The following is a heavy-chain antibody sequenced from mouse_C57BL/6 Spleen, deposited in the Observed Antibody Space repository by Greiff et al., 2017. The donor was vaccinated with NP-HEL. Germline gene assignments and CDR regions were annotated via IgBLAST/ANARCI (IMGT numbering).Heavy chain of an antibody. CDR3: TRRDIYYGNDFYFDY. J-gene: IGHJ2*01. V-gene: IGHV1-80*01. CDR2: IYPGDGDT. D-gene: IGHD2-2*01. CDR1: GYAFSSYW. Sequence: QVQLKESGAELVKPGASVKISCKASGYAFSSYWMNWVKQRPGTGLEWIGQIYPGDGDTNYNGKFKGKATLTADKSSSTAYMQLSSLTSEDSAVYFSTRRDIYYGNDFYFDYWGQGTTLTVSS.